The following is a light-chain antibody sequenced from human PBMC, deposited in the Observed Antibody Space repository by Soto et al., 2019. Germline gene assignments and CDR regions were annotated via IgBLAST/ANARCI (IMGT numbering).Light chain of an antibody. V-gene: IGKV3-11*01. Sequence: EIVLTQSPATLSLSPGERATLSCRASQSVSSYLAWYQQKPGQAPRLLIHDASNRATGIPARFSGSGSGTDFTLTSGSRDPKDSDFYYCHKGSNWPATFGKGTKVETK. CDR3: HKGSNWPAT. J-gene: IGKJ1*01. CDR1: QSVSSY. CDR2: DAS.